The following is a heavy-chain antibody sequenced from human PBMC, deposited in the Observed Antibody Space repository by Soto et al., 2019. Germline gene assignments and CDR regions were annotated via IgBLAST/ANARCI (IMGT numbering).Heavy chain of an antibody. CDR2: LNTAGTST. Sequence: EVQLVESGGGLVQPGGSLRLSCAASGFSFSSYWMHWVRQAPGRGLMWVSRLNTAGTSTSYADSVKGRFTISRDNGKNTLYLQMNSLRAEDTAVYYCARGSGFQAGVHGYWGQGILITVSS. CDR1: GFSFSSYW. V-gene: IGHV3-74*01. CDR3: ARGSGFQAGVHGY. J-gene: IGHJ4*02. D-gene: IGHD6-25*01.